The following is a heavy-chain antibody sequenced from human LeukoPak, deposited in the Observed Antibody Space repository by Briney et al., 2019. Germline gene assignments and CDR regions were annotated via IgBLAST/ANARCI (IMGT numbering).Heavy chain of an antibody. CDR2: INHSGST. J-gene: IGHJ4*02. CDR3: ARVKNYFDY. V-gene: IGHV4-34*01. Sequence: PSETLSLTCAVYGGSFSGYYWSWIRQPPGKGLEWIGEINHSGSTNNNPSLKSRVTISVDTSKNQFSLKLSSVTAADTAVYYCARVKNYFDYWGQGTLVTVSS. CDR1: GGSFSGYY.